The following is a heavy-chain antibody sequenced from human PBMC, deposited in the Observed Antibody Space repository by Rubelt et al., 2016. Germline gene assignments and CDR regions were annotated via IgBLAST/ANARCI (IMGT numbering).Heavy chain of an antibody. CDR3: ASVGHLENAFDI. J-gene: IGHJ3*02. D-gene: IGHD1-26*01. CDR1: GGSISSSSYY. CDR2: IYYSGST. V-gene: IGHV4-39*01. Sequence: QLQLQESGLGLVKPSETLSLTCTVSGGSISSSSYYWGWIRQPPGKGLEWIGSIYYSGSTYYNPSLKSRVTISVDKSKNQFSLKLSSVTAADTAVYYCASVGHLENAFDIWGQGTMVTVSS.